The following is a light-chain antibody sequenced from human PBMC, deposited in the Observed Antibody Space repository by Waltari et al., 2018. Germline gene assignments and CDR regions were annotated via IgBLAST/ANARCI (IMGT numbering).Light chain of an antibody. V-gene: IGKV1-33*01. CDR1: QDISNS. CDR2: DVF. J-gene: IGKJ4*01. CDR3: QQYDSLPLT. Sequence: DIQMTQFPSSLSASVGDRVTITCQASQDISNSLNWYQQKPGKAPKLLIYDVFNLETGVPSRFSGSGFGTDFSFTISSLQPEDIATYYCQQYDSLPLTFGGGTKVDFK.